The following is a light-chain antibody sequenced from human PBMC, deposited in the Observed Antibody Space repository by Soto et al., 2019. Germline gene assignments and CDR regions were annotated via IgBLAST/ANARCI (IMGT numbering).Light chain of an antibody. CDR3: QQSYSSNT. Sequence: DIVMTQSPDSLAVSLGERATINCKSSQSVLSTSNNKNYLAWYQQKPGQPPKLLMYWASTRESGVPDRFSGSGSGTYFTLTISSLKSEDVAVYYCQQSYSSNTFGPGTKVDIK. CDR2: WAS. J-gene: IGKJ3*01. V-gene: IGKV4-1*01. CDR1: QSVLSTSNNKNY.